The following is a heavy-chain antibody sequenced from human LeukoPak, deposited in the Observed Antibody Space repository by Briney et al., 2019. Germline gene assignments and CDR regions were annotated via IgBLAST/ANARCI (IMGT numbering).Heavy chain of an antibody. CDR2: IYWNDDK. J-gene: IGHJ4*02. D-gene: IGHD2-2*01. Sequence: SGPTLVKPTQPLTLTCTFSRVSLSTSAMGVAWIRQPPEKALEWLALIYWNDDKRYSPSLNSRLTITKDTSKIQVVLTMTNMDPVDTATYYGAHTHRTDCSSTSCLSPFDYWGQGTLVTVSS. CDR3: AHTHRTDCSSTSCLSPFDY. CDR1: RVSLSTSAMG. V-gene: IGHV2-5*01.